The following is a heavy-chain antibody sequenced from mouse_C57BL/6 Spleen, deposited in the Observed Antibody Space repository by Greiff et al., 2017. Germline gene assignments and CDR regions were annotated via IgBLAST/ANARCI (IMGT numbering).Heavy chain of an antibody. CDR2: IDPETGGT. V-gene: IGHV1-15*01. D-gene: IGHD4-1*01. J-gene: IGHJ2*01. CDR1: GYTFTDYE. CDR3: TRRRWDDYFDY. Sequence: QVHVKQSGAELVRPGASVTLSCKASGYTFTDYEMHWVKQTPVHGLEWIGAIDPETGGTAYNQKFKGKAILTADKSSSTAYMELRSLTSEDSAVYYCTRRRWDDYFDYWGQGTTLTVSS.